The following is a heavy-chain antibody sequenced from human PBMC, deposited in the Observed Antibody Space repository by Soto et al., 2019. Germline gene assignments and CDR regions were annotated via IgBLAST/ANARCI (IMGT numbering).Heavy chain of an antibody. Sequence: SETLSLTCAVYGGSFSGYYWSWVRQPPGKGLEWIGEINHSGSTNYNPSLKSRVTISVDTSKNQFSLKLSSVTAADTAVYYCAGPRYCSGGSCYSTSAFHICGQATMLT. CDR3: AGPRYCSGGSCYSTSAFHI. CDR1: GGSFSGYY. V-gene: IGHV4-34*01. CDR2: INHSGST. J-gene: IGHJ3*02. D-gene: IGHD2-15*01.